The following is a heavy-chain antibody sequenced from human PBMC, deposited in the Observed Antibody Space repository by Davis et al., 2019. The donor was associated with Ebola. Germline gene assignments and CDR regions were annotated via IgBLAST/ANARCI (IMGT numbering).Heavy chain of an antibody. CDR3: ARLRDSSSWTTPYYFDY. J-gene: IGHJ4*02. CDR1: GYTFTSYG. D-gene: IGHD6-13*01. V-gene: IGHV1-18*01. CDR2: ISAYNGNT. Sequence: ASVKVSCKASGYTFTSYGISWVRQAPGQGLEWMGWISAYNGNTNYAQKLQGRVTMTTDTSTSTAYMELRSLRSDDTAVYYCARLRDSSSWTTPYYFDYWGQGTLVTVSS.